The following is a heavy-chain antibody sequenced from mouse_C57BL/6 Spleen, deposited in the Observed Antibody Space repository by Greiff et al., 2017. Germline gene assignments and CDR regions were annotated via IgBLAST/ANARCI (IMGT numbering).Heavy chain of an antibody. CDR3: ATYDYDSFAY. CDR2: IYPGDGDT. CDR1: GYAFSSSW. D-gene: IGHD2-4*01. Sequence: VKLMESGPELVKPGASVKISCKASGYAFSSSWMNWVKQRPGKGLEWIGRIYPGDGDTNYNGKFKGKATLTADKSSSTAYMQLSSLTSEDSAVYFWATYDYDSFAYWGQGTLVTVSA. V-gene: IGHV1-82*01. J-gene: IGHJ3*01.